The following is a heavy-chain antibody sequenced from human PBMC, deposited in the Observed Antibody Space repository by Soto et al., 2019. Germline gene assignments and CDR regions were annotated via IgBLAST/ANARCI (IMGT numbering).Heavy chain of an antibody. CDR3: ANFNWYFDL. CDR2: VYYTGST. Sequence: QVQLQESGPGLVKPSETLSLTCAVSGGSISSYFWSWIRQPPGKGLEWIGYVYYTGSTTYNPSLQSRVTISVDTSKNQFSLQLSSVTAADTAVYYCANFNWYFDLWGRGTLVTVSS. CDR1: GGSISSYF. V-gene: IGHV4-59*01. J-gene: IGHJ2*01.